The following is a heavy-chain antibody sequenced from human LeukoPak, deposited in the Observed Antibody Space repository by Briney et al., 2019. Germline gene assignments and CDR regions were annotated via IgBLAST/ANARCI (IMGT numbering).Heavy chain of an antibody. V-gene: IGHV1-8*01. J-gene: IGHJ4*02. CDR3: ARVGYYYDSSIDY. D-gene: IGHD3-22*01. CDR1: GYTFTSYD. CDR2: MNPNSGNT. Sequence: ASVKVSCKASGYTFTSYDIKWVRQAAGQGLEWRGWMNPNSGNTGYAQKFQGRVTMTRNTSISTAYMELSSLRSEDTAVYYCARVGYYYDSSIDYWGQGTLVTVSP.